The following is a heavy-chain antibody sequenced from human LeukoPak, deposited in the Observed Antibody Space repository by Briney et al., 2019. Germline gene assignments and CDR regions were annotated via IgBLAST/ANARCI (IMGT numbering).Heavy chain of an antibody. V-gene: IGHV3-30*04. CDR2: TSYDGSNK. J-gene: IGHJ3*02. D-gene: IGHD1-26*01. Sequence: GGSLRLSCAASGFTFSSYAMQWVRQAPGKGRGWVAVTSYDGSNKYYAHSVKCRFTISRDNSKNTLYLQMNSLRAEDTAVYYCARGGSYLSAFDIWGQGTMVTVSS. CDR1: GFTFSSYA. CDR3: ARGGSYLSAFDI.